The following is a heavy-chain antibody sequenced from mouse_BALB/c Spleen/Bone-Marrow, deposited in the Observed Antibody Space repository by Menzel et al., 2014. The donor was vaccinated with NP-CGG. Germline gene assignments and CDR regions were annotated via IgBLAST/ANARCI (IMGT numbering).Heavy chain of an antibody. CDR2: INPESSTI. CDR1: GFDFRRYW. J-gene: IGHJ2*01. V-gene: IGHV4-1*02. D-gene: IGHD2-3*01. Sequence: EVQVVESGGGLVQPGGSLKLSCAASGFDFRRYWMSWVRQAPGKGLEWIGEINPESSTINYTPSLKDKFIISRDNAKNTLYRQMSKVRSEDTALYYCARLGYYGYFVDWGQGTTLTVSS. CDR3: ARLGYYGYFVD.